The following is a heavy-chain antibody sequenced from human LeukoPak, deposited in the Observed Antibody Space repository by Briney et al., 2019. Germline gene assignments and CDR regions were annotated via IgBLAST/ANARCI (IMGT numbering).Heavy chain of an antibody. Sequence: GGSLRLSCAASGFTFSSYEMNWVRQAPGKGLEWVSSISSSSSYIYYADSVKGRFTISRDNAKNSLYLQMNSLRAEDTAVYYCARVVAAAGTEGWFDPWGQGTLVTVSS. CDR3: ARVVAAAGTEGWFDP. J-gene: IGHJ5*02. V-gene: IGHV3-21*01. D-gene: IGHD6-13*01. CDR2: ISSSSSYI. CDR1: GFTFSSYE.